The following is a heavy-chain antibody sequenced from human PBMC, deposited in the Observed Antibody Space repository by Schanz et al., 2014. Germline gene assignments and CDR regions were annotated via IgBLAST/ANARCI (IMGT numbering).Heavy chain of an antibody. J-gene: IGHJ4*02. CDR1: GFTFTTFA. CDR3: AKDMARGGYNWVFDS. V-gene: IGHV3-23*04. CDR2: ISDRGDGT. Sequence: EVQLVESGGGFVQPGGSLRLSCATSGFTFTTFAMTWVRQAPGKGLEWVSGISDRGDGTTDGDSVRGRFTFSRDNSKNTLYLQMNSLRAEDTAIYYCAKDMARGGYNWVFDSWGQGTLVTVSS. D-gene: IGHD5-12*01.